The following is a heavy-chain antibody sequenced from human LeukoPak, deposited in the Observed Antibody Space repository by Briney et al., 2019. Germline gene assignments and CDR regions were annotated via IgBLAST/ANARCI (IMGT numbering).Heavy chain of an antibody. CDR2: IYTSGST. D-gene: IGHD1-26*01. J-gene: IGHJ5*02. Sequence: PSQTLSLTCTVSGGSISSGSYYWSWIRQLAGKGLEWIGRIYTSGSTNYNPSLKSRVTISVDTSKNQFSLKLSSVTAADTAVYYCARDRVGLLPGGVDRWFDPWGQGTLVTVSS. CDR3: ARDRVGLLPGGVDRWFDP. CDR1: GGSISSGSYY. V-gene: IGHV4-61*02.